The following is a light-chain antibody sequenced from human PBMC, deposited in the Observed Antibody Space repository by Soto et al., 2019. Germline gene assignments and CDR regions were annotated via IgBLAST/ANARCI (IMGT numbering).Light chain of an antibody. V-gene: IGLV1-44*01. CDR2: SSD. CDR3: AASHDSRNGWV. J-gene: IGLJ3*02. Sequence: SVLTQPPSMSGTPGQRVTISCSGSSSNIGSNTVNWYQQLPGTAPKLLIYSSDQRPSGVPDRVSGSKSGTSASLAISGLQPEDEADYYCAASHDSRNGWVFGGGTKVTVL. CDR1: SSNIGSNT.